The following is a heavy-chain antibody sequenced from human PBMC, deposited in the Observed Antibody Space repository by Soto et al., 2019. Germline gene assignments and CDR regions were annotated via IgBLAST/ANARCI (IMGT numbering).Heavy chain of an antibody. CDR1: GFTFTNYW. D-gene: IGHD1-1*01. CDR2: IKEDGSEM. V-gene: IGHV3-7*03. CDR3: LSFWTDS. Sequence: EVQMVGSGGGLVQPGGSLRLSCAASGFTFTNYWMNWVRQAPGKGLEWVANIKEDGSEMNYVDSVKGRFTISRDNAKNSVYLPMNSLRAEDTAVYYCLSFWTDSWGQGTLVTVSS. J-gene: IGHJ4*02.